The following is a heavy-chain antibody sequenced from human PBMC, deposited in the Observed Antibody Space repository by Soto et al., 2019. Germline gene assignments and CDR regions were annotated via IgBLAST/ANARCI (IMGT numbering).Heavy chain of an antibody. CDR3: ARAQGQQLVRDHWFDP. V-gene: IGHV1-69*06. D-gene: IGHD6-13*01. J-gene: IGHJ5*02. CDR1: GGTFSSYA. Sequence: SVKVSCKASGGTFSSYAISWVRQAPGQGLEWMGGIIPIFGTANYAQKFQGRVTITADKSTSTAYMELSSLRSEDTAVYYCARAQGQQLVRDHWFDPWGQGTLVTVSS. CDR2: IIPIFGTA.